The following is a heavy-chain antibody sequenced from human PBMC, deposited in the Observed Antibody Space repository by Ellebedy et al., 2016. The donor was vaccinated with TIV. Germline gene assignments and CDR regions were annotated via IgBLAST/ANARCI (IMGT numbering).Heavy chain of an antibody. CDR3: ARDGEGRWDY. CDR1: GSSISSGYS. D-gene: IGHD4-23*01. V-gene: IGHV4-38-2*02. CDR2: MFHSGCT. J-gene: IGHJ4*02. Sequence: MPGGSLRLSCSVSGSSISSGYSWGWNRQSPGRGLAWNWRMFHSGCTYYSPSLKSRVTISVDTSKNQLSLRLSSVPDADTAVYYCARDGEGRWDYWGPGTLVTVSS.